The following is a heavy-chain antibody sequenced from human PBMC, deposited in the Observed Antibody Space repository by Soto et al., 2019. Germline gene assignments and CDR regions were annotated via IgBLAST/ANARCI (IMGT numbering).Heavy chain of an antibody. J-gene: IGHJ6*03. CDR3: ARPGHYYYYYMDV. CDR1: GSPSGGYS. CDR2: ISSSSSYI. Sequence: EVQLVESGGGLAKLGGSWRPPGAASGSPSGGYSRNWARQAPGRGREWVSSISSSSSYIYYADSVKGRFTISRDNAKNSLYLQMNSLRAEDTAVYYCARPGHYYYYYMDVWGKGTTVTVSS. V-gene: IGHV3-21*01.